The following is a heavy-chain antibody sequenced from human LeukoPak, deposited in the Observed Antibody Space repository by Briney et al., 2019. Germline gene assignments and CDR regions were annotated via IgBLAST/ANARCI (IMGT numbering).Heavy chain of an antibody. Sequence: ASVKVSCKASGYTFTCYYMHWVRQAPGQGREWMGWINPDIGATNYAQKFQGRVTMTRDTSIVTAYMELGRLGSDDTAVYYCAVNQVDGTGIFDPWGQGTLVTVSS. CDR3: AVNQVDGTGIFDP. CDR2: INPDIGAT. V-gene: IGHV1-2*02. CDR1: GYTFTCYY. D-gene: IGHD1-14*01. J-gene: IGHJ5*02.